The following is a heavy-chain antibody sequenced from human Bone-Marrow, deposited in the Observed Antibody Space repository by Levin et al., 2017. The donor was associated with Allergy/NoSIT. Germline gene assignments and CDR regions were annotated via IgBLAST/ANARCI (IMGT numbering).Heavy chain of an antibody. Sequence: GASVKVSCKASGYTFTNFAVSWVRQAPGQGLEWMGWINVNNGHTNYIQKFQGRVTMTTDTSTSTAYMELRSLRSDDTAIYYCARGFDSWGQGTLVTVSS. V-gene: IGHV1-18*01. J-gene: IGHJ4*02. CDR2: INVNNGHT. CDR3: ARGFDS. CDR1: GYTFTNFA.